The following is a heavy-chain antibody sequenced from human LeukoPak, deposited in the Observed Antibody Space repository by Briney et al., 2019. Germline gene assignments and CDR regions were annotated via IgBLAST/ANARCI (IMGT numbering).Heavy chain of an antibody. CDR3: ARGVRRRPDAFDI. CDR2: IYSGGST. D-gene: IGHD6-25*01. Sequence: GGSLRLSCAASGFTVSSNCMSWVRQAPGKGLEWVSVIYSGGSTYYADSVKGRFTISRDNSKNTLYLQMNSLRAEDTAVYYCARGVRRRPDAFDIWGQGTMVTVSS. J-gene: IGHJ3*02. V-gene: IGHV3-66*01. CDR1: GFTVSSNC.